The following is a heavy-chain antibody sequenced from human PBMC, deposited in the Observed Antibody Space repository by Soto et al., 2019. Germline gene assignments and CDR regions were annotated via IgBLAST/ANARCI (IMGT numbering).Heavy chain of an antibody. CDR2: IYTSGST. V-gene: IGHV4-4*07. J-gene: IGHJ4*02. CDR1: GGSISSYY. D-gene: IGHD3-22*01. CDR3: AGSPTYYYDSSGYYFDY. Sequence: SETLSLTCTVSGGSISSYYWSWIRQPAGKGLEWIGRIYTSGSTNYNPSLKSRVTMSVDTSKNQFSLKLSSVTAADTAVYYCAGSPTYYYDSSGYYFDYWGQGTLVTVSS.